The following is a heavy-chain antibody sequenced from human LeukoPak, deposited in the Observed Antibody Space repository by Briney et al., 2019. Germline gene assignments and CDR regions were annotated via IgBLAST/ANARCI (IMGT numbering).Heavy chain of an antibody. V-gene: IGHV4-59*01. J-gene: IGHJ4*02. CDR2: IYYSGNT. Sequence: SGTLSLTCTVSGDSISRYYWNWIRQPPGKGLEWIGYIYYSGNTNYTPPLKSRVTISLDTAKNQFSLKLTSVTAADTAIYYCTKAARYCSGGSCWDYWGQGTLVTVSS. CDR3: TKAARYCSGGSCWDY. D-gene: IGHD2-15*01. CDR1: GDSISRYY.